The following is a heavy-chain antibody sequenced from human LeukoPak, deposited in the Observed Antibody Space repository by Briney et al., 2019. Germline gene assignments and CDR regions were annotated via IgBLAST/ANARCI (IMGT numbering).Heavy chain of an antibody. D-gene: IGHD3-22*01. V-gene: IGHV3-23*01. CDR1: GFTFSSYA. Sequence: GGSLRLSCAASGFTFSSYAMSWVRQAPGKGLEWVSAISGSGGSTYYADSVKGRFTISRDNSKNTLYLQMNSLRAEDTALYYCAKDYYDSSGYSYFDYWGQGTLVTVSS. CDR2: ISGSGGST. J-gene: IGHJ4*02. CDR3: AKDYYDSSGYSYFDY.